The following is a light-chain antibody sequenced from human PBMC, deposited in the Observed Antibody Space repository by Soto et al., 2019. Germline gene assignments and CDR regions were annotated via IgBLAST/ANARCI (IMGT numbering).Light chain of an antibody. CDR1: SSDVGGYNY. J-gene: IGLJ1*01. CDR3: CSYTGSNNFGV. CDR2: EVS. V-gene: IGLV2-8*01. Sequence: QSALTQPPSASESPGQSVTISCTGTSSDVGGYNYVSWYQQHPGKAPKLMIYEVSKRPSGVPDRFSGSKSGNTASLTVSGLQAEDAADYYCCSYTGSNNFGVFGTGTKLTVL.